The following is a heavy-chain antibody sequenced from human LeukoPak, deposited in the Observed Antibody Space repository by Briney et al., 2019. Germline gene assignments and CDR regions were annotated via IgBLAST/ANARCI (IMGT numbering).Heavy chain of an antibody. D-gene: IGHD1-26*01. J-gene: IGHJ6*02. CDR1: GFTFSSYA. CDR3: VKDRGGSPFYGMDV. V-gene: IGHV3-23*01. CDR2: ISGSGGAGT. Sequence: GGSLRLSCAGSGFTFSSYAMSWVRHAPGQGLEWVSTISGSGGAGTYYVDSVKGRFTVSRDNSRNTMYLPMNSLRAEDTAVYYCVKDRGGSPFYGMDVWGQGTTVTVSS.